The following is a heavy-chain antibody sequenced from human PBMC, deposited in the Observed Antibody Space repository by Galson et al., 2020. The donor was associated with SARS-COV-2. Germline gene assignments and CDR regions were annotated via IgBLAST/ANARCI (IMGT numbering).Heavy chain of an antibody. CDR2: IYYSGST. J-gene: IGHJ4*02. D-gene: IGHD3-10*02. CDR1: GGSISSGDYY. V-gene: IGHV4-30-4*01. CDR3: ARLSSFNRPHFDY. Sequence: ETPETLSLTCTVSGGSISSGDYYWSWIRQPPGKGLEWIGYIYYSGSTYYNPSLKSRVTISVDTSKNQFSLRLSSVTAADTAVYYCARLSSFNRPHFDYWGRGTLVTVSS.